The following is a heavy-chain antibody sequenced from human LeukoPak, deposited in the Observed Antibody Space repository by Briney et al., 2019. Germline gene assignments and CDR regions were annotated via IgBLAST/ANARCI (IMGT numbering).Heavy chain of an antibody. Sequence: SETLSLTCSVSGGSISSSRYYWGWIRQSPGKGLEWIGSIYYSGSTYYNPSLKSRLTISVDTSQDQFSLNLSSVTAADTALYYCARLRSGYSGYDSFDYWGQGSLVTVSS. D-gene: IGHD5-12*01. J-gene: IGHJ4*02. CDR2: IYYSGST. CDR1: GGSISSSRYY. CDR3: ARLRSGYSGYDSFDY. V-gene: IGHV4-39*07.